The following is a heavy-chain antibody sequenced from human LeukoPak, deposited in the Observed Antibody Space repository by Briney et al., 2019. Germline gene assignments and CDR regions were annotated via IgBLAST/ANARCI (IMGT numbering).Heavy chain of an antibody. V-gene: IGHV4-34*01. J-gene: IGHJ5*02. CDR1: GGSFSGYY. Sequence: SETLSLTCAVYGGSFSGYYWSWIRQPPGKGLEWIGETNHSGSTNYNPSLKSRVTISVDTSKNQFSLKLSSVTAADTAVYYCASLAYSIAAAGTINWFDPWGQGTLVTVSS. CDR3: ASLAYSIAAAGTINWFDP. CDR2: TNHSGST. D-gene: IGHD6-13*01.